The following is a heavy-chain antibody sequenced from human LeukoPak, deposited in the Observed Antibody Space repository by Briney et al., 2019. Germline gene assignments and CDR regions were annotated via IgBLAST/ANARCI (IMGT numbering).Heavy chain of an antibody. Sequence: PGGSLRLSCAASGFTFSSYAMSWVRQAPGKGLEWVSAISGSGGSTYYADSVKGRFTISRDNSKNTLYLQMNSLRAEDTAVYYCAKDYYDSSGYYLRDAFDIWGQGTMVTISS. V-gene: IGHV3-23*01. CDR2: ISGSGGST. CDR3: AKDYYDSSGYYLRDAFDI. CDR1: GFTFSSYA. D-gene: IGHD3-22*01. J-gene: IGHJ3*02.